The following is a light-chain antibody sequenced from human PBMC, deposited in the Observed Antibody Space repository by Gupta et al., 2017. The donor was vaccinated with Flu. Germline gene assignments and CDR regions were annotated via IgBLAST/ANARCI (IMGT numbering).Light chain of an antibody. CDR3: RQYNNWRRT. J-gene: IGKJ1*01. CDR2: GAS. Sequence: PATLSGSPGESATLSCRASQSIASNLAWYQQKPGQAPSLLIYGASTRASGISDRFSGSGFGTEFTLTVSSRQSEDFAVYYCRQYNNWRRTFGQGTKVEIK. V-gene: IGKV3-15*01. CDR1: QSIASN.